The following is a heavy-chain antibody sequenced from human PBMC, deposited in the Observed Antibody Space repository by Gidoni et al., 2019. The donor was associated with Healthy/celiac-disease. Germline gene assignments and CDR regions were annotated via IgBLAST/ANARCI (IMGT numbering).Heavy chain of an antibody. J-gene: IGHJ3*02. D-gene: IGHD6-13*01. Sequence: EVQLVESGGGLLTPGGSLRLPCAASGFTFSSYSMNWVRLAPGKGLEWVSSISSSSSYIYYADSVKGRFTISRDNAKNSLYLEMNSLRAEGTAVYYCARAGIADAFDIWGQGTMVTVSS. CDR2: ISSSSSYI. CDR3: ARAGIADAFDI. V-gene: IGHV3-21*01. CDR1: GFTFSSYS.